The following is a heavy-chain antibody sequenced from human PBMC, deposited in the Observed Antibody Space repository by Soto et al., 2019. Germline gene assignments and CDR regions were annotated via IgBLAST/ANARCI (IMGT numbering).Heavy chain of an antibody. CDR1: GGSFSGYY. V-gene: IGHV4-34*01. CDR3: ARGLAKRYFDL. J-gene: IGHJ2*01. Sequence: QVQLQQWGAGLLKPSETLSLTCAVYGGSFSGYYWSWIRQPPGKGLEWIGEINHSGSTNYNPSLKSXXTXSXXTAKTQFSLKLSSVTAADTAVYYCARGLAKRYFDLWGRGTLVTVSS. CDR2: INHSGST.